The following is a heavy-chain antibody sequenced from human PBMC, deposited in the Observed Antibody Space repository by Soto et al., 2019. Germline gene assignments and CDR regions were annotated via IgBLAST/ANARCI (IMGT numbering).Heavy chain of an antibody. V-gene: IGHV3-23*01. D-gene: IGHD1-1*01. CDR1: GFTFTGYS. J-gene: IGHJ4*02. CDR2: ISGTGYNT. Sequence: VQVLESGGDLVQPGGSLRLSCAASGFTFTGYSMSWVRQAPGKGLDWVSGISGTGYNTYYADTVQGRFTISRDNSKNTLYVQMDSLRAEDTALYYCARSLGDHWDEYYFDYWGQGTLVTVSS. CDR3: ARSLGDHWDEYYFDY.